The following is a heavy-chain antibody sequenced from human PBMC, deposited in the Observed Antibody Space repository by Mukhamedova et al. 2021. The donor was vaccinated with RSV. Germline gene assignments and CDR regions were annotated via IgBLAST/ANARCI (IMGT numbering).Heavy chain of an antibody. D-gene: IGHD7-27*01. Sequence: GDSVKGRFTISRDNSKNTLYLQVNSLRVEDTAVYYCARDLLGGFDYWGQGTLATVSS. CDR3: ARDLLGGFDY. J-gene: IGHJ4*02. V-gene: IGHV3-33*01.